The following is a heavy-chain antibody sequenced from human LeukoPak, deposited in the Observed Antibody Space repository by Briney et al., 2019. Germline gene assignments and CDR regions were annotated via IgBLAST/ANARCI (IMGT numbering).Heavy chain of an antibody. V-gene: IGHV1-69*04. J-gene: IGHJ6*02. Sequence: SVKVSCKASGGTFSSYAISWVRQAPGQGLEWMGRIIPILGIANYAQKFQGRVTITADKSTSTAYMELSSLRSEDTAVYYCARGYPHYYYGMDVWGQGTTVTVSS. CDR1: GGTFSSYA. CDR2: IIPILGIA. CDR3: ARGYPHYYYGMDV. D-gene: IGHD5-12*01.